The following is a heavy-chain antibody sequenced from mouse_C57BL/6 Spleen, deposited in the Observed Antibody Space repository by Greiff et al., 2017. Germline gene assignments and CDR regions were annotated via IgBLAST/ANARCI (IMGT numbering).Heavy chain of an antibody. CDR1: GYTFTSYW. Sequence: QVQLQQPGAELVMPGASVKLSCKASGYTFTSYWMHWVKQRPGQGLEWIGEIDPSDSYTNYNQQFKGKSTLTVDKSYSTAYMPLSSLTSEDSAVYYWATIITTVVAGFDYWGQGTTLTVSS. CDR2: IDPSDSYT. CDR3: ATIITTVVAGFDY. V-gene: IGHV1-69*01. D-gene: IGHD1-1*01. J-gene: IGHJ2*01.